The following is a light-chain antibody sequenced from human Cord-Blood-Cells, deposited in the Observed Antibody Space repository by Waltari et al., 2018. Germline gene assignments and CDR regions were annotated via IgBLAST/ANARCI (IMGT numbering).Light chain of an antibody. CDR2: GNS. V-gene: IGLV1-40*01. CDR3: QSYDSSLSGSYV. J-gene: IGLJ1*01. Sequence: QSVMTQRPSVSGAPGQRVTISSTGRSSNIGAGYDVPGYQQLPGTAPKHLIYGNSNRPSGVPDQFSGSKSGTSASLAITGLQAEDEADYYCQSYDSSLSGSYVFGTGTKVTVL. CDR1: SSNIGAGYD.